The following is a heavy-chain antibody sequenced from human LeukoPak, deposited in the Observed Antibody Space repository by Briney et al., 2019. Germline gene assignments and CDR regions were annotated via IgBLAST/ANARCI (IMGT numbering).Heavy chain of an antibody. CDR2: ISGSGGST. V-gene: IGHV3-23*01. CDR1: GFTFSSYA. CDR3: AKLPRGYSGYGSDY. J-gene: IGHJ4*02. Sequence: GGSLRLSCAASGFTFSSYAMSWVRQAPGKGLEWVSAISGSGGSTYYTDPAKGRFTISRDNSKNTLCLQMNSLRAEDTAVYYCAKLPRGYSGYGSDYWGQGTLVTVSS. D-gene: IGHD5-12*01.